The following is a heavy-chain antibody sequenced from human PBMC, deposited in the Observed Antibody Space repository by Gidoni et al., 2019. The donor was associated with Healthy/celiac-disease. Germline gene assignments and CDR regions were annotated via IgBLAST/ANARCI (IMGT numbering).Heavy chain of an antibody. Sequence: EVQLVESGGGLVKPGGSLRLSCAASGFPFSSYSMNWVRQAPGKGLEWVSSISSSSSYIYYADSVKGRFTISRDNAKNSLYLQMNSLRAEDTAVYYCARDVALDDYDSSGCDYWGQGTLVTVSS. CDR1: GFPFSSYS. CDR2: ISSSSSYI. V-gene: IGHV3-21*01. D-gene: IGHD3-22*01. J-gene: IGHJ4*02. CDR3: ARDVALDDYDSSGCDY.